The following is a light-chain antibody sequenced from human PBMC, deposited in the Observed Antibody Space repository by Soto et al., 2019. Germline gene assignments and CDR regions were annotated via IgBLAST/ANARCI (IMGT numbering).Light chain of an antibody. Sequence: DIQLTQSPSFLSAPVGDRVIITCRASQGIDSNLAGYQHEPGQDPILLIYAAFNLQNEIPPRFSGCEPGTEFTLTITSSQPEYFATDDCQEHNTCPPTFGQGTKVVIK. CDR2: AAF. V-gene: IGKV1-9*01. CDR1: QGIDSN. J-gene: IGKJ2*01. CDR3: QEHNTCPPT.